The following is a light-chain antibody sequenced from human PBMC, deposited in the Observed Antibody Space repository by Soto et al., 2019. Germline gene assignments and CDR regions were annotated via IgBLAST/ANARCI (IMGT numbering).Light chain of an antibody. CDR3: QQYGNSPFT. CDR2: DAS. CDR1: QSVSSSY. V-gene: IGKV3-20*01. J-gene: IGKJ3*01. Sequence: EIVLTQSPGTLSLSPGERATLSCRASQSVSSSYLAWYQQKPGQAPRLLIYDASSRATGIPDRFSGSGSGTDFTLTISRLEPEDFAVYYCQQYGNSPFTFGPGTKVDL.